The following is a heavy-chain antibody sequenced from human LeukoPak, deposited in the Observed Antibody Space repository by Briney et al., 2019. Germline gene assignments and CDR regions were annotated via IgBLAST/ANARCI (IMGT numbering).Heavy chain of an antibody. CDR2: IYYSGST. V-gene: IGHV4-59*01. D-gene: IGHD1-26*01. Sequence: SETLSLTCTVSGGSISSYYWSWIRQPPGKGLEWIGYIYYSGSTNYNPSLKSRVTISVDTSKNQFSLKLSSVTAADTAVYYCARDPVATNWFDPWGQGTLVTVSS. J-gene: IGHJ5*02. CDR3: ARDPVATNWFDP. CDR1: GGSISSYY.